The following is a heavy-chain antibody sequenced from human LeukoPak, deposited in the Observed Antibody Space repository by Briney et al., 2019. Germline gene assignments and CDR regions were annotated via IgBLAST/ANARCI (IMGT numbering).Heavy chain of an antibody. V-gene: IGHV3-7*01. CDR2: MKQDGSEI. CDR3: ARGVYQFDY. J-gene: IGHJ4*02. CDR1: GFTFSSYW. Sequence: GGSLRLACAASGFTFSSYWMTWVRQAPGKGLEWVAYMKQDGSEIYYVDSVKGRFTISRDNANNSLYLQMNSLRAEDTALYYCARGVYQFDYWGQGTLVTVSS. D-gene: IGHD3-16*02.